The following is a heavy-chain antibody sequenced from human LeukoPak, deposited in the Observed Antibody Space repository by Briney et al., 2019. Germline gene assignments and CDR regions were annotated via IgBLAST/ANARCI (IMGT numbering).Heavy chain of an antibody. V-gene: IGHV3-21*01. D-gene: IGHD3-16*01. CDR2: ISVSSSYI. Sequence: GWSLRLSCAASGFTFSTYSMNWVRQAPGKGLEWVSCISVSSSYIYYAASVKGRFTISRDNARNSLYLQMHSLRAEDTAVYYCARDFGIDSWGQGTLVTVSS. CDR1: GFTFSTYS. CDR3: ARDFGIDS. J-gene: IGHJ4*02.